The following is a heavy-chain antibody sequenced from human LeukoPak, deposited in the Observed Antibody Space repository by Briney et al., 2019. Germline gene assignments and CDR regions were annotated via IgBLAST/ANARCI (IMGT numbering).Heavy chain of an antibody. Sequence: GGSLRLSCAASGFTFSSFWMTWVRQAPGKGLEWVANIKEDGSQKYYVDSVKGRFTISRDNAKNSLFLQTNSLRVDDTAVYYCARDSGWFRFDYWGQGTLVTVSS. CDR3: ARDSGWFRFDY. D-gene: IGHD6-19*01. J-gene: IGHJ4*02. V-gene: IGHV3-7*03. CDR2: IKEDGSQK. CDR1: GFTFSSFW.